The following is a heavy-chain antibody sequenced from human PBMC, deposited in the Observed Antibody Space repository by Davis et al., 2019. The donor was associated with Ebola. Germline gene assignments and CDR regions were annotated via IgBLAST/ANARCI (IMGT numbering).Heavy chain of an antibody. Sequence: GSLRLSCTVSGDSISSYFWSWIRQPPGKGLEWIGYIYYSGSTNYNPSLKSRVTISVDTSKNQFSLKLSSVTAADTAVYYCARSVDTAMETFYYYYYGMDVWGQGTTVTVSS. V-gene: IGHV4-59*01. CDR1: GDSISSYF. CDR2: IYYSGST. D-gene: IGHD5-18*01. J-gene: IGHJ6*02. CDR3: ARSVDTAMETFYYYYYGMDV.